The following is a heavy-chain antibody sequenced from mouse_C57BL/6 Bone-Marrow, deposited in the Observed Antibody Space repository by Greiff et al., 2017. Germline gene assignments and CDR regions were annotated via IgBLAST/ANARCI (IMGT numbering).Heavy chain of an antibody. CDR3: ATIYGNYEGFAY. V-gene: IGHV5-4*03. J-gene: IGHJ3*01. Sequence: DVKLVESGGGLVKPGGSLKLSCAASGFTFSSYAMSWVRQTPEKRLEWVATISDGGSYTYYPDNVKGRFTISRDNAKNNLYLQMSHLKSEDTAMYYCATIYGNYEGFAYWGQGTLVTVSA. CDR1: GFTFSSYA. D-gene: IGHD2-1*01. CDR2: ISDGGSYT.